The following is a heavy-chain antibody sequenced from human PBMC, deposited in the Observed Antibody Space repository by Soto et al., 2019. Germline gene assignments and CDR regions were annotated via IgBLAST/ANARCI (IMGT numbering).Heavy chain of an antibody. CDR3: ARVYAYYYDCSGYLGFGP. Sequence: QVQLVQSGAEVKKPGASVKVSCKASGYTFTSYGISWVRQAPGQGLEWMGWISAYNGNTNYAQKLQGRVTMTTDTSTSRANMELRSLLSDDMVVYYWARVYAYYYDCSGYLGFGPWCQGTLVTVSS. D-gene: IGHD3-22*01. CDR1: GYTFTSYG. V-gene: IGHV1-18*03. J-gene: IGHJ5*02. CDR2: ISAYNGNT.